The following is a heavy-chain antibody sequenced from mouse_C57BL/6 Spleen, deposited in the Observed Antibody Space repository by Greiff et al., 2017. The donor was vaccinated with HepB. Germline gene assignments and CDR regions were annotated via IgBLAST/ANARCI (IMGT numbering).Heavy chain of an antibody. D-gene: IGHD4-1*02. CDR1: GFTFSDYG. Sequence: EVMLVESGGGLVKPGGSLKLSCAASGFTFSDYGMHWVRQAPEKGLEWVAYISSGSSTIYYADTVKGRFTISRDNAKNTLFLQMTSLRSEDTAMYYCARPATGGVYFDYWGQGTTLTVSS. V-gene: IGHV5-17*01. CDR3: ARPATGGVYFDY. J-gene: IGHJ2*01. CDR2: ISSGSSTI.